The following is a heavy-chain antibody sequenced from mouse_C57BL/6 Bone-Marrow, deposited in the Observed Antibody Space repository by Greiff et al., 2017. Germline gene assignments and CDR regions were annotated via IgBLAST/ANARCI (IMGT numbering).Heavy chain of an antibody. V-gene: IGHV1-81*01. J-gene: IGHJ3*01. D-gene: IGHD2-12*01. CDR1: GYTFTSYG. CDR3: ARGDDSSWFAY. Sequence: VQLQQSGAELARPGASVKLSCKASGYTFTSYGISWVKQRTGQGLEWIGEIDPRSGNTYYNEKFKGKATLTADKSSSTAYMELRSLTSEDSAVYYCARGDDSSWFAYWGQGTRVTVSA. CDR2: IDPRSGNT.